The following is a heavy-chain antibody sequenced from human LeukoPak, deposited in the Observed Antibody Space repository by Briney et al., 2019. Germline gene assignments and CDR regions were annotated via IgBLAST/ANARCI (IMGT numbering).Heavy chain of an antibody. V-gene: IGHV1-8*03. Sequence: ASVKVSCKASGGTFSSYDINWVRQATGQGLEWMGWMNPNSGNTGYAQKFQGRVTITRNTSISTAYMELSSLRSEDTAVYYCARGRGLVLVYWGQGTLVTVSS. D-gene: IGHD2-8*02. CDR3: ARGRGLVLVY. CDR2: MNPNSGNT. J-gene: IGHJ4*02. CDR1: GGTFSSYD.